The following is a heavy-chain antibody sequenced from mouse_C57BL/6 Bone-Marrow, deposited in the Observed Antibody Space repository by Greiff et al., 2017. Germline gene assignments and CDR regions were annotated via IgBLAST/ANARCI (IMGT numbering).Heavy chain of an antibody. CDR3: ARRYYDGSGLGCCDF. Sequence: SGGDLVKPGGSLKLSCAASGFTFRSYGMSWVRQTPDKRLEWVATISSVGSYTYYPDSLKGRFTISIDNAKNILYLQRSSLETEDTAMYDCARRYYDGSGLGCCDFWGTGTTVTVTS. V-gene: IGHV5-6*02. J-gene: IGHJ1*03. CDR1: GFTFRSYG. D-gene: IGHD1-1*01. CDR2: ISSVGSYT.